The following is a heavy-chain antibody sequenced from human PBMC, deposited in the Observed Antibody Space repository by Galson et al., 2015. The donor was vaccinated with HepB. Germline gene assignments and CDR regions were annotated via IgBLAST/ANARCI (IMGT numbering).Heavy chain of an antibody. V-gene: IGHV1-2*02. CDR2: INPNSGGT. J-gene: IGHJ4*02. CDR3: ARDRDCSGTSCFVLFDY. D-gene: IGHD2-2*01. CDR1: GYTFTGYY. Sequence: SVKVSCKASGYTFTGYYMHWVRQAPGQGLEWMGWINPNSGGTNYAQKLQGRVTMTRDTSISTAYMELSRLRSDGTAVYYCARDRDCSGTSCFVLFDYWGQGTLVTVSS.